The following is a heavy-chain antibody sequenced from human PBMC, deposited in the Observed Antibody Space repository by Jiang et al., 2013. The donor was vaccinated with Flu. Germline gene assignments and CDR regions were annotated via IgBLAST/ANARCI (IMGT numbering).Heavy chain of an antibody. V-gene: IGHV4-31*03. D-gene: IGHD1/OR15-1a*01. CDR3: AKDVLWNTYSEY. Sequence: SQTLSLTCTVSGDSIRGASYFWSWLRQYPGRGLQWIGYVNQYGTTSYNPSLESRATISVEPSKNQFSLRLISATDADTAVYYCAKDVLWNTYSEYWGQGALVTVSS. CDR2: VNQYGTT. J-gene: IGHJ4*02. CDR1: GDSIRGASYF.